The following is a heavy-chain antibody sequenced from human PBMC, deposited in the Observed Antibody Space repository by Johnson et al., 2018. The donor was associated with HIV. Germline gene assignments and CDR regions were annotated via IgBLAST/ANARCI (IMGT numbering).Heavy chain of an antibody. CDR3: ARRRSLERTTKSPDAFDI. J-gene: IGHJ3*02. V-gene: IGHV3-7*01. CDR1: GFTFSSYW. CDR2: IQQDGSEK. Sequence: EVQLVESGGGLVQPGGSLRLSCAASGFTFSSYWMSWVSQAPGKGLEWVANIQQDGSEKYYVDSVKGRFTISRDNAKNSLYLQMNSLRAEDTAVYYWARRRSLERTTKSPDAFDIWGQGTMVTVSS. D-gene: IGHD1-1*01.